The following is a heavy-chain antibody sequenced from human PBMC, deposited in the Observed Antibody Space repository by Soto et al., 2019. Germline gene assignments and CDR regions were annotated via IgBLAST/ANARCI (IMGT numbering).Heavy chain of an antibody. CDR2: IYYSGST. D-gene: IGHD2-21*02. V-gene: IGHV4-31*03. CDR3: ARVCGGDCHYGMDV. CDR1: GGSISSGGYY. Sequence: QVQLQESGPGLVKPSQTLSLTCTVSGGSISSGGYYWSWIRQHPGKGLEWIGYIYYSGSTYYNPSLKRRVTISVDTSKNECSLKLSSVTAAETAVYYCARVCGGDCHYGMDVWGQGTTVTVSS. J-gene: IGHJ6*02.